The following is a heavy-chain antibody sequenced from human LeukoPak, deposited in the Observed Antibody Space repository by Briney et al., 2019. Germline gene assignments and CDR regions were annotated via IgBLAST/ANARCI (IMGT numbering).Heavy chain of an antibody. J-gene: IGHJ4*02. CDR3: GLWYSNYFDY. Sequence: TGGSLRLSCAASGFTFSSYGMHWARQAPGKGLEWVAVISYDGSNKYYADSVKGRFTISRDNSKNTLYLQMNSLRAEDTAVYYCGLWYSNYFDYWGQGTLVTVSS. D-gene: IGHD4-11*01. CDR1: GFTFSSYG. V-gene: IGHV3-30*03. CDR2: ISYDGSNK.